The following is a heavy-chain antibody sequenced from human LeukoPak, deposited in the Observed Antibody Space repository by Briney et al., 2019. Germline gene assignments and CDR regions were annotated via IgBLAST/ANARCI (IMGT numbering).Heavy chain of an antibody. Sequence: PGGSLRLSCAVSGFTVSGNYMGWVRQAPGKGLQWVSVIYAGASGTTYYAGPVKGRFTISRDNSKNTVYLQMNSLRAEDTAVYCCAGDGYESNGYVDYWGQGTLVTVSS. CDR3: AGDGYESNGYVDY. D-gene: IGHD3-22*01. CDR2: IYAGASGTT. CDR1: GFTVSGNY. J-gene: IGHJ4*02. V-gene: IGHV3-66*01.